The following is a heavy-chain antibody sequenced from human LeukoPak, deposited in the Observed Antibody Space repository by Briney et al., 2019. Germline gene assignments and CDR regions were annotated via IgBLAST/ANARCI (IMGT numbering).Heavy chain of an antibody. D-gene: IGHD3-10*01. V-gene: IGHV3-33*08. J-gene: IGHJ4*02. CDR1: GSTFSSFG. Sequence: GGSLRLSCTASGSTFSSFGMHWVRQAPGKGLEWVAVIWYDGSNKYYADSVKGRFTISRDNSKNTLYLQMNSLRAEDTAVYYCARGNYYGSGSYYPFDYWGQGTLVTVSS. CDR2: IWYDGSNK. CDR3: ARGNYYGSGSYYPFDY.